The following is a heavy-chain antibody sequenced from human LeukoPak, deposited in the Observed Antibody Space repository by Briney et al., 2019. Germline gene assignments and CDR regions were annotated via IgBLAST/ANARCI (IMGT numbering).Heavy chain of an antibody. CDR2: IYYSGST. Sequence: SETLSLTCTVSGGSISGYYWSWIRQPPGKGLEWIGYIYYSGSTNYNPSLKSRVTISVDTSKNQFSLKLSSVTAADTAVYYCARGPNCGGDCSFQGAFDIWGQGTMVTVSS. V-gene: IGHV4-59*01. D-gene: IGHD2-21*01. CDR3: ARGPNCGGDCSFQGAFDI. CDR1: GGSISGYY. J-gene: IGHJ3*02.